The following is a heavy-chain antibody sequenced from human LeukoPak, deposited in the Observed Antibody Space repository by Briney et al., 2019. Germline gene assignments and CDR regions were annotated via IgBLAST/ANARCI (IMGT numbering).Heavy chain of an antibody. CDR1: GFTVSSNY. Sequence: RGSLRLSCAASGFTVSSNYMSWVRQAPGKGLEWVSVIYSGGSTYYADSVKGRFTISRDNSKNTLYLQMNSLRAEDTAVYYCARGRRDGYNFPYYFDYWGQGTLVTVSS. J-gene: IGHJ4*02. CDR3: ARGRRDGYNFPYYFDY. D-gene: IGHD5-24*01. CDR2: IYSGGST. V-gene: IGHV3-53*01.